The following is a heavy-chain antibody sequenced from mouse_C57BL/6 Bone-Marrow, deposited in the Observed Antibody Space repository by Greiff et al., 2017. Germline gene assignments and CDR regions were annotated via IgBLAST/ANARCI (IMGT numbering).Heavy chain of an antibody. V-gene: IGHV1-19*01. J-gene: IGHJ2*01. CDR1: GYTFTDYY. D-gene: IGHD1-1*01. Sequence: VQLKESGPVLVKPGASVKMSCKASGYTFTDYYMNWVKQSHGKSLEWIGVINPYNGGTSYNQKFKGKATLTVDKSSSTAYMELNSLTSEDSAVYYCARSSSYGSSPFDYWGQGTTLTVSS. CDR3: ARSSSYGSSPFDY. CDR2: INPYNGGT.